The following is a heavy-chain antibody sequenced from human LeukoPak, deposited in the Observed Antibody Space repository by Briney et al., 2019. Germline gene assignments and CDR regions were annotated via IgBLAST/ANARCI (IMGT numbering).Heavy chain of an antibody. D-gene: IGHD1-26*01. V-gene: IGHV4-34*01. CDR2: SNHSGST. Sequence: PSETLPLTCAVDGGSFRGYYWSWLRQPPGKALEWIGESNHSGSTNYNTSLKSRVTISVDTSKNQFSLKLSSVTAADTAVYYCARGLGRRGSYSLDYWGQGTLVTVSS. CDR1: GGSFRGYY. J-gene: IGHJ4*02. CDR3: ARGLGRRGSYSLDY.